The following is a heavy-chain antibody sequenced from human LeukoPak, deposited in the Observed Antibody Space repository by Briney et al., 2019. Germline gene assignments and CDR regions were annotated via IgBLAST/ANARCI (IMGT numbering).Heavy chain of an antibody. CDR1: GFTFSSYA. V-gene: IGHV3-23*01. J-gene: IGHJ3*02. CDR3: AKDHTYCGGDCYVNDAFDI. Sequence: GGSLRLSCAASGFTFSSYAMSWVRQAPGKGLEWVSAISGSGGSTYYADSVKGRFTISRDDSKNTLYLQMNSLRAEDTAVYYCAKDHTYCGGDCYVNDAFDIWGQGTMVTVSS. CDR2: ISGSGGST. D-gene: IGHD2-21*01.